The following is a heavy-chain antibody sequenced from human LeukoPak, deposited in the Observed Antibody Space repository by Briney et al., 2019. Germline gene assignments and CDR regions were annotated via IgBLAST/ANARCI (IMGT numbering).Heavy chain of an antibody. CDR3: GSGVNFAIRGVIGC. V-gene: IGHV4-39*07. Sequence: KPSETLSLTCTASGGSISISSYYGGWIRQSPGKGLELIGSIYYGGSTYQTPPIKSRVTISIDPYKNQFSLKLSSVTAADTAVYYCGSGVNFAIRGVIGCWGQGTLVTVSS. CDR2: IYYGGST. D-gene: IGHD3-10*01. CDR1: GGSISISSYY. J-gene: IGHJ4*02.